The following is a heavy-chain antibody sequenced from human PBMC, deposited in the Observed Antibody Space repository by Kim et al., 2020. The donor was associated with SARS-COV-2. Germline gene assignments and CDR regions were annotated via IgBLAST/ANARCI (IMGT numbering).Heavy chain of an antibody. J-gene: IGHJ3*01. Sequence: GGSLRLSCAGSGFTFSDYGIHWVRQAPGKGLEWVAFIASLGNNKYFADSVKGRFTLSRDSSLNTVYLQMNSLRPEDSATYYCTRGPVHIGRLDDAFDFW. D-gene: IGHD1-1*01. CDR1: GFTFSDYG. V-gene: IGHV3-30*03. CDR2: IASLGNNK. CDR3: TRGPVHIGRLDDAFDF.